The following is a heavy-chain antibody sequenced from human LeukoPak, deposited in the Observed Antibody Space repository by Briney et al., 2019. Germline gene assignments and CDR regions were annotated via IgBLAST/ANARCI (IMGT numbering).Heavy chain of an antibody. Sequence: GGSLRLSCAAPGFTFSTYGMNWVRLAPGKGLEWVSGVGPTGTQTYYADSVKGRFTISRDNSKNTLYLQMNSLRAEDTAVYYCAELGITMIGGVWGKGTTVTISS. CDR2: VGPTGTQT. J-gene: IGHJ6*04. V-gene: IGHV3-23*01. D-gene: IGHD3-10*02. CDR1: GFTFSTYG. CDR3: AELGITMIGGV.